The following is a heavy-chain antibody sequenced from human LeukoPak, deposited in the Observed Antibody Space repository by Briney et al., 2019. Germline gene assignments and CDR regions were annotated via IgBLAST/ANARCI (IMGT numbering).Heavy chain of an antibody. D-gene: IGHD6-19*01. CDR2: ISDSGDRT. CDR1: GFTFSTYA. CDR3: AKEGGYSSGWSYFDY. J-gene: IGHJ4*02. Sequence: GGSLRLSCAASGFTFSTYAINWVRQAPGKGLEWVSGISDSGDRTYYADSVRGRFTISRGSSKNTLYLQMNSLRAEDTAVYYCAKEGGYSSGWSYFDYWGQGTLVTVSS. V-gene: IGHV3-23*01.